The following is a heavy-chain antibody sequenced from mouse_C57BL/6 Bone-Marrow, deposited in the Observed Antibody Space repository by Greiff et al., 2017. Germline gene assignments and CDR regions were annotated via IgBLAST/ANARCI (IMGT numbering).Heavy chain of an antibody. D-gene: IGHD2-3*01. V-gene: IGHV2-2*01. J-gene: IGHJ4*01. Sequence: VKLMESGPGLVQPSQSLSITCTVSGFSLTSYGVHWVRQSPGTGLEWLGVIWSGGSTDYNAAFISRLSISKDNSKSQVFFKMNSLQADDTAIYYCARRNGWLLNMDYWGQGTSVTVSS. CDR1: GFSLTSYG. CDR2: IWSGGST. CDR3: ARRNGWLLNMDY.